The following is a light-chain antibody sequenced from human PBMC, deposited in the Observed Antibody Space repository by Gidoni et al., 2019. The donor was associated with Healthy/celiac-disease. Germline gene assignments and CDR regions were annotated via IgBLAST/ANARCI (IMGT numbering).Light chain of an antibody. CDR2: DAS. J-gene: IGKJ1*01. V-gene: IGKV1-5*01. CDR3: QQYNSYSRT. Sequence: DIQLTTSSSTLSASVGDRVTITCRASQSISSWLFWYQQKPGQAPKLLLYDASSLESGVPSRVSGSGSGTEFTLTISSLQPDDFATYYCQQYNSYSRTFGQGTKVEIK. CDR1: QSISSW.